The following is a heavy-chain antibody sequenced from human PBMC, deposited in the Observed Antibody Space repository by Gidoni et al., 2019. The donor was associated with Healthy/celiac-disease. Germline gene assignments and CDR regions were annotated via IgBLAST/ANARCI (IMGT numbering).Heavy chain of an antibody. V-gene: IGHV1-69*01. D-gene: IGHD2-15*01. CDR2: SIPIFGKA. J-gene: IGHJ6*02. CDR3: ARRRVDCSGGSCYSYYYYYYGMDV. Sequence: QVQLVQSGAEVKKPGSSVKFSCKASGGTFSSYAISCVRQATGQGLEWMGGSIPIFGKANYAQKFQGRVTITEDESTSTAYMELSSLRSEDTAVYYCARRRVDCSGGSCYSYYYYYYGMDVWGQGTTVTVSS. CDR1: GGTFSSYA.